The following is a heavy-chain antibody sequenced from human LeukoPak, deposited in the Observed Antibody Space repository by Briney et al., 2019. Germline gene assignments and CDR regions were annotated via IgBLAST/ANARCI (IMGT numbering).Heavy chain of an antibody. CDR2: MNPNSGNT. D-gene: IGHD3-3*01. CDR1: GYTFTSYD. Sequence: ASVNVSCKASGYTFTSYDINWVRQATGQGLEWMGWMNPNSGNTGYAQKFQGRVTMTRNTSISTAYMELSSLRSEDTAVYYCARGGDEYDFWSGYYTYYYYGVDVWGQGTTVTVSS. CDR3: ARGGDEYDFWSGYYTYYYYGVDV. V-gene: IGHV1-8*01. J-gene: IGHJ6*02.